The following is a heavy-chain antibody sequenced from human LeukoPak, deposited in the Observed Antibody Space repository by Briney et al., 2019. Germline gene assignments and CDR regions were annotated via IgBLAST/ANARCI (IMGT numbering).Heavy chain of an antibody. D-gene: IGHD3-3*01. J-gene: IGHJ6*03. CDR2: IKQDGSEK. Sequence: GGSLRLSCAASGFTFSSYWMSWVRQAPGKGLEWVANIKQDGSEKYYVDSVKGRFTISRDNAKNSLYLQMNSLRAEDTAVYYCARGDYDFWSGHSNYYYYYMDVWGKGTTVTVSS. V-gene: IGHV3-7*01. CDR1: GFTFSSYW. CDR3: ARGDYDFWSGHSNYYYYYMDV.